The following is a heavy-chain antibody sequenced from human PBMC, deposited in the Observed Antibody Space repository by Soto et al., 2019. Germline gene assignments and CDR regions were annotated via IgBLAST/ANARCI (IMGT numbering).Heavy chain of an antibody. J-gene: IGHJ4*02. V-gene: IGHV1-69*02. CDR1: GGTFRNYP. CDR2: IFPLTDIP. CDR3: ARGPLVVLNYFPS. Sequence: QVQLVQSGPEVKKPGSSVKVSCKASGGTFRNYPINWVRQAPGQGLEWMGSIFPLTDIPDYAQNFQARLTISAERSTGTAYMELNSLTSDDTAMYFCARGPLVVLNYFPSWGQGTLVTVSS.